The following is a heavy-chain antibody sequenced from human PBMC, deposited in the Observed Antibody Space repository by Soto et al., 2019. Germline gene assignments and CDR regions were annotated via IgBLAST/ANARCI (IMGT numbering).Heavy chain of an antibody. Sequence: KPSETLSLTCTVSGGSISSGGYYWSWIRQHPGKGLEWIGYIYYSGSTYYNPSLKSRVTISVDTSKNQFSLKLSSVTAADTAVYYCARGLDSSSSSAFGMDVWGQGTTVPVS. V-gene: IGHV4-31*03. CDR3: ARGLDSSSSSAFGMDV. CDR1: GGSISSGGYY. CDR2: IYYSGST. J-gene: IGHJ6*02. D-gene: IGHD6-6*01.